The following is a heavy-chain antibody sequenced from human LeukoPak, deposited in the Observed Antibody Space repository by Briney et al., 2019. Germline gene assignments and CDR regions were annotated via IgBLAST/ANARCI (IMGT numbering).Heavy chain of an antibody. D-gene: IGHD2-8*01. Sequence: GGSLRLSCAASGFTFSSYWMHWVRQAPGKGLVWVSRINSDGSSTSYADSVKGRFTISRDNSRNTLYLQMNSLRAEDTAVYYCAKDVYEYYFDFWGQGTLVTVSS. CDR3: AKDVYEYYFDF. V-gene: IGHV3-74*01. CDR2: INSDGSST. CDR1: GFTFSSYW. J-gene: IGHJ4*02.